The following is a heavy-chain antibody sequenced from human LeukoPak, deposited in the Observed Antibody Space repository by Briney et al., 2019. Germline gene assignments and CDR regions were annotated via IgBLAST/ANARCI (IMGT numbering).Heavy chain of an antibody. CDR2: ISSSSSYI. V-gene: IGHV3-21*01. D-gene: IGHD3-22*01. CDR1: GFTFSSYS. Sequence: PGGSLRLSCAASGFTFSSYSMNWVRQAPGKGLEWVSSISSSSSYIYYADSVKGRFTISRDNAKNSLYLQMNSLRAEDTAVYYCARGARGLNYYDLPMSWFDPWGQGTLVTVSS. J-gene: IGHJ5*02. CDR3: ARGARGLNYYDLPMSWFDP.